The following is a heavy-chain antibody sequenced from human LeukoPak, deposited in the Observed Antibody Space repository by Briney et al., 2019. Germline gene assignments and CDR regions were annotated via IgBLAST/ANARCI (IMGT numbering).Heavy chain of an antibody. J-gene: IGHJ6*04. D-gene: IGHD5-18*01. CDR1: GFTFSSYA. Sequence: GGSLRLSCAASGFTFSSYAMSWVRQAPGKGLEWVSVIYSGGSTYYADSVKGRFTISRDNSKNTLYLQMNSLRAEDTAVYYCASAIQLWGGSYYYYYGMDVWGKGTTVTVSS. CDR3: ASAIQLWGGSYYYYYGMDV. V-gene: IGHV3-53*01. CDR2: IYSGGST.